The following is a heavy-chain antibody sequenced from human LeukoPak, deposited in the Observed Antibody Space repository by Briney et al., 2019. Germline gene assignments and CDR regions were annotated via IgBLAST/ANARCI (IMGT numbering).Heavy chain of an antibody. V-gene: IGHV3-23*01. J-gene: IGHJ4*02. CDR2: ISASGESR. CDR3: ARDPGGTFDY. Sequence: PGGSLRLSCAASGFTFSDYAMSWVRQTPGKGLEWVSTISASGESRNYLDSVKGRFTISRDSSKNTEYLQMNSLRAEDTAVFYCARDPGGTFDYWGQGTLVTVSS. CDR1: GFTFSDYA. D-gene: IGHD2-8*02.